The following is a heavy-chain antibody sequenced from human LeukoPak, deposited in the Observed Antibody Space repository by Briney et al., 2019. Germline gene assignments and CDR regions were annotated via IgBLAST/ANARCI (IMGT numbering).Heavy chain of an antibody. CDR1: GFTFSSYA. CDR2: ISGSGGST. V-gene: IGHV3-23*01. D-gene: IGHD6-19*01. CDR3: AKVGIEWLVPDY. J-gene: IGHJ4*02. Sequence: GGFLRLSCAASGFTFSSYAMSWVRQAPGKGLEWVPAISGSGGSTYYADSVKGRFTISRDNSKNTLYLQMNSLRAEDTAVYYCAKVGIEWLVPDYWGQGTLVTVSS.